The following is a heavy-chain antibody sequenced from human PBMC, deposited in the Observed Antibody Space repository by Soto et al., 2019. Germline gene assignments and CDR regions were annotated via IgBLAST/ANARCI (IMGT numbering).Heavy chain of an antibody. CDR1: GFTFRDHY. V-gene: IGHV3-72*01. D-gene: IGHD4-17*01. CDR3: ARGRTVPTGFYFDY. Sequence: EVQLVESGGGLVQPGGSLRLSCVASGFTFRDHYMDWVRQAPGKGLEWFGRTRNTLNSYITESAASVKGRFTISRDDSKNTLYLQMNSLKTEDTAVYYCARGRTVPTGFYFDYWGQGTLVTVSS. J-gene: IGHJ4*02. CDR2: TRNTLNSYIT.